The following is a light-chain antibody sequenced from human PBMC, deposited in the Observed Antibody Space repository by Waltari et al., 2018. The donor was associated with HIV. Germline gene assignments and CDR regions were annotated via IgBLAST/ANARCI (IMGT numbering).Light chain of an antibody. CDR2: EVS. J-gene: IGLJ2*01. Sequence: QSALTQPASVSGSPGQSITISCTGTSSDVGGYNYVSWSQQHPGKAPKLMIYEVSNRPSGVSNRFSGSKSGNTASLTISGLQAEDEADYYCSSYTSSSTPHVVFGGGTKLTVL. CDR1: SSDVGGYNY. CDR3: SSYTSSSTPHVV. V-gene: IGLV2-14*01.